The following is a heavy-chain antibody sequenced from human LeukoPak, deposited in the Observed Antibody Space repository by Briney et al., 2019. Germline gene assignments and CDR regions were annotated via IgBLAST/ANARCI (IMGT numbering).Heavy chain of an antibody. CDR1: GGSISGDTYY. V-gene: IGHV4-61*01. J-gene: IGHJ6*02. Sequence: SETLSLTCIVSGGSISGDTYYWSWIRQPPGKGLEWIGYIYYSGSTNYNPSLKSRVTISVDTSKNQFSLKLSSVTAADTAVYYCARNPSYDILTGYSDYYGMDVWGQGTTVTVSS. CDR3: ARNPSYDILTGYSDYYGMDV. CDR2: IYYSGST. D-gene: IGHD3-9*01.